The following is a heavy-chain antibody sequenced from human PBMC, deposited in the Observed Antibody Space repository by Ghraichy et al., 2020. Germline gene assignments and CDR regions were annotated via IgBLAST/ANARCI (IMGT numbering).Heavy chain of an antibody. J-gene: IGHJ5*02. CDR3: ARARSPLDL. V-gene: IGHV4-34*01. D-gene: IGHD3-10*01. Sequence: GGGVEGSGESKQRGSSNDNPARKSRVTRSVDTSKNQFSLKLSSVTAADTAVYYCARARSPLDLWGQGTLVTVSS. CDR2: SKQRGSS.